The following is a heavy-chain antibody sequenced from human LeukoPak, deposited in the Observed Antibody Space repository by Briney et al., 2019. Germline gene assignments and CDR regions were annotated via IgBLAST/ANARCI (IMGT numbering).Heavy chain of an antibody. Sequence: GGSLRLSCAASGFTFTTYDMSWVRQAPGKGLEWVSTIIGSGGSTYYADSAKGRFTISRDNSKNTLYLQMNSLRAEDTAVYYCAKGTYYYDSSGYYGGYYFDYWGQGTLVTVSS. V-gene: IGHV3-23*01. D-gene: IGHD3-22*01. J-gene: IGHJ4*02. CDR1: GFTFTTYD. CDR3: AKGTYYYDSSGYYGGYYFDY. CDR2: IIGSGGST.